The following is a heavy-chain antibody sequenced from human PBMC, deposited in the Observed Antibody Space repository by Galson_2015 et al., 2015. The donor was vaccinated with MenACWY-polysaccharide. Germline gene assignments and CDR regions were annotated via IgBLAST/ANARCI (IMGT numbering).Heavy chain of an antibody. D-gene: IGHD3-22*01. Sequence: SLRLSCAAAGLTFTNAWMSWVRQAPGKGLEWVGLVKSKSDGGTADYSAHVKGRYSISRDDSKNTVYLQMNRLKAEDTAVYYCATSPLGYHDSRGWGLDCWGPGTPVTVSS. V-gene: IGHV3-15*01. CDR3: ATSPLGYHDSRGWGLDC. J-gene: IGHJ4*03. CDR1: GLTFTNAW. CDR2: VKSKSDGGTA.